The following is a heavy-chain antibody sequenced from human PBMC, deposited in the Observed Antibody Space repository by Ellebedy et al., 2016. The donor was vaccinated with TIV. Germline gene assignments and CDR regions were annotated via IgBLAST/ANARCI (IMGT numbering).Heavy chain of an antibody. D-gene: IGHD4-17*01. Sequence: AASVKVSCKASGGTFSSYAISWVRQAPGQGLEWMGWIIPILGIANYAQKFQGRVTITADKSTSTAYMELSSLRSEDTAVYYCAREGRHDYGDYQSYRGNYGMDVWGQGTTVTVSS. J-gene: IGHJ6*02. V-gene: IGHV1-69*10. CDR3: AREGRHDYGDYQSYRGNYGMDV. CDR1: GGTFSSYA. CDR2: IIPILGIA.